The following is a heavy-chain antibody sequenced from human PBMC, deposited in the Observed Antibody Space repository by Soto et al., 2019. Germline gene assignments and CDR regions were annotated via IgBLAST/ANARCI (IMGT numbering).Heavy chain of an antibody. Sequence: PSETLSLTCTVSGGSISSGNDYWSWIRQPPGKGLEWIGFISYSGSTYYNASLKSRVTISVDTSKNQFSPNLSFVTAADTAVYYCATMGTPATGLYYFDYWGQGTLVTVSS. V-gene: IGHV4-30-4*01. D-gene: IGHD1-7*01. J-gene: IGHJ4*02. CDR3: ATMGTPATGLYYFDY. CDR1: GGSISSGNDY. CDR2: ISYSGST.